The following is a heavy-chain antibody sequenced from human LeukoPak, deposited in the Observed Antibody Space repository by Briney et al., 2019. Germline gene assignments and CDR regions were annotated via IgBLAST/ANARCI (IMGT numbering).Heavy chain of an antibody. CDR3: AKDVVLSGWDFVH. D-gene: IGHD6-19*01. V-gene: IGHV3-23*01. CDR1: GFTFSSYA. Sequence: AGGSLRLSCAASGFTFSSYAMTWVRQAPGKGLELVSSIRGDAGSTYYADSVRGRFTISRDNSKNTVYLQMNSLRAEDTAVYYCAKDVVLSGWDFVHWGQGTLVTVSS. J-gene: IGHJ1*01. CDR2: IRGDAGST.